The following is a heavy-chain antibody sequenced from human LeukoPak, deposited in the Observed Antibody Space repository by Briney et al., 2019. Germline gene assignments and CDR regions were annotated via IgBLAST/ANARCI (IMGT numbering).Heavy chain of an antibody. CDR2: ISSSSSYI. Sequence: PGGSLRLSCAASGFTFSSCSMNWVRQAPGKGLEWVSSISSSSSYIYYADSVKGRFTISRDKSKYTVYLEMNSQRVEDTAMYYCSKERPEEYYASGSYFDYWGQGTLVTVSS. V-gene: IGHV3-21*01. CDR3: SKERPEEYYASGSYFDY. CDR1: GFTFSSCS. J-gene: IGHJ4*02. D-gene: IGHD3-10*01.